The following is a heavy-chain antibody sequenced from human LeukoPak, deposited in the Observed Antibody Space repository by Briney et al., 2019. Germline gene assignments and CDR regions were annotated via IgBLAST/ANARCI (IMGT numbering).Heavy chain of an antibody. CDR2: IYYRGTT. Sequence: SETLSLTCTVSGGSISGSSSYWGWIRQPPGEGLEWIGNIYYRGTTYYSPSLKSRVTISVDTSKNQFSLKLSSVTAADTAVYYCARVWNYYGMDVWGQGTTVTVSS. CDR1: GGSISGSSSY. V-gene: IGHV4-39*07. CDR3: ARVWNYYGMDV. J-gene: IGHJ6*02. D-gene: IGHD3-3*01.